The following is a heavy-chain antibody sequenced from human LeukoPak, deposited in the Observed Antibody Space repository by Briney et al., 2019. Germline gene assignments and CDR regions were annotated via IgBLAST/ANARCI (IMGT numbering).Heavy chain of an antibody. Sequence: GGSLRLSCAASGFTFMNAWMSWVRQAQGKGLEWVGRIKSKTDGGTADYAAPVKGRFTISRDDSKNTLYLQLNSLKTEDTAVYYCATLKTGTSSFLWGQGTLVTVSS. D-gene: IGHD6-13*01. CDR2: IKSKTDGGTA. V-gene: IGHV3-15*01. CDR3: ATLKTGTSSFL. CDR1: GFTFMNAW. J-gene: IGHJ4*02.